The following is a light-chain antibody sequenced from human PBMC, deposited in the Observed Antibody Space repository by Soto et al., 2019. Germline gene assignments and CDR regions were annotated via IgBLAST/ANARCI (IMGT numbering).Light chain of an antibody. CDR2: DAS. Sequence: DIQMTQSPSTLSASVGARVTITCRASQSISTWLAWYQQKPGKAPKVLIYDASTLESGVPSRFSCSGSGTEFTLTISSLQPDEFATDYCQQYNRYYTFGQGTKLEIK. CDR3: QQYNRYYT. V-gene: IGKV1-5*01. J-gene: IGKJ2*01. CDR1: QSISTW.